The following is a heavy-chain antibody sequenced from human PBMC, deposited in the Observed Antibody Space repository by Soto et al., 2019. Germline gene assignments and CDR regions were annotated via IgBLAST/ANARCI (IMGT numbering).Heavy chain of an antibody. CDR1: GGTFSSYA. Sequence: QVQLVQSGAEVKKPGSSVKVSCKASGGTFSSYAISWVRQAPGQGLDWMGGIIPIFGKANYAQQFQGRVTITADESRSTAYMELSSLRSEDTAVYYCAREEINMIVVVITPGGMDVWGQGTTVTVSS. V-gene: IGHV1-69*01. CDR3: AREEINMIVVVITPGGMDV. D-gene: IGHD3-22*01. CDR2: IIPIFGKA. J-gene: IGHJ6*02.